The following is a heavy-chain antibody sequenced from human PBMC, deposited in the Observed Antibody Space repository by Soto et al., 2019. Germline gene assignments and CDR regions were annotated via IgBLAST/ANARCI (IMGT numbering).Heavy chain of an antibody. CDR1: GGTFSSYV. V-gene: IGHV1-69*05. J-gene: IGHJ6*02. D-gene: IGHD3-10*01. CDR3: ARGRADRFGRYYDGLDV. CDR2: IIPKFGTT. Sequence: QVQLVQSGAEVKKPGTSVKVSCKGSGGTFSSYVISWVRQAPGQGLEWMGGIIPKFGTTKYAQKFQGRVTXTXXESTIIVYMELRSLRSEDTAVDYCARGRADRFGRYYDGLDVWGQGTTVTVS.